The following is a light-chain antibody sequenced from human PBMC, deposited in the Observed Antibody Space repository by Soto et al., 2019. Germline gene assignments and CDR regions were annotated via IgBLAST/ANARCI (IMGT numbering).Light chain of an antibody. CDR1: QDIRND. CDR2: ATS. J-gene: IGKJ1*01. CDR3: LQDYIYSWT. Sequence: AIPMTQSPSSLSASVGDIVTITCRASQDIRNDLAWYQQKPGPAPKLLIHATSTLQGGVPSRFSGSVSGTDFTLTISRVQPEDFATFFCLQDYIYSWTFGQGTQVVLK. V-gene: IGKV1-6*02.